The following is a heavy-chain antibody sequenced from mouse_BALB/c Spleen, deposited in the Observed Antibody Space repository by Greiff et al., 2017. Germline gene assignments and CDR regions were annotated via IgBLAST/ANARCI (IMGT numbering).Heavy chain of an antibody. CDR1: GYTFTDYA. D-gene: IGHD2-4*01. CDR3: ARGGLRREDYFDY. J-gene: IGHJ2*01. V-gene: IGHV1S137*01. Sequence: VQLQQSGAELVRPGVSVKISCKGSGYTFTDYAMHWVKQSHAKSLEWIGVISTYYGDASYNQKFKGKATMTVDKSSSTAYMELASLTSEDSAIYYCARGGLRREDYFDYWGQGTTLTVSS. CDR2: ISTYYGDA.